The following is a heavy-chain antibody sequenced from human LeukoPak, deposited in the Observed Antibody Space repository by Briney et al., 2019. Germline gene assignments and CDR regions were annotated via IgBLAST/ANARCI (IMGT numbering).Heavy chain of an antibody. CDR2: INHSGST. V-gene: IGHV4-34*01. CDR1: GGSFSGYY. CDR3: ARAAPSDAFDI. J-gene: IGHJ3*02. Sequence: PSETLSLTCAVYGGSFSGYYWSWIRQPPGKGLEWIGEINHSGSTNYNPSLKSRVTISVDTSKNQFSLKLSSVTAADTAVYYCARAAPSDAFDIWGQGTMVTVSS. D-gene: IGHD6-25*01.